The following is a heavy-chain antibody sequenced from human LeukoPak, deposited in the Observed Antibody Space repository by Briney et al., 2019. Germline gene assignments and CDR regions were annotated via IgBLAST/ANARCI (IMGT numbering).Heavy chain of an antibody. J-gene: IGHJ3*02. CDR3: AKGDRYYYDSSGYPHAFDI. Sequence: GGSLRLSCAASGFTFSSYGMHWVRQAPGKGLEWVAFIRYDGSNKYYADSVKGRFTISRDNSKNTLYLQMNSLRAEDTAVYYCAKGDRYYYDSSGYPHAFDIWGQGTMVTVSS. V-gene: IGHV3-30*02. CDR2: IRYDGSNK. CDR1: GFTFSSYG. D-gene: IGHD3-22*01.